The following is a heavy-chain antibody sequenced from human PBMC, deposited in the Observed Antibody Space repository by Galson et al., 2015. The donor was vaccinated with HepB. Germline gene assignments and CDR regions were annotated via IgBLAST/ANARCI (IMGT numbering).Heavy chain of an antibody. J-gene: IGHJ5*02. CDR3: ARVLRGGLYSRSWFLSGWFDP. CDR2: INWNAGST. D-gene: IGHD6-13*01. CDR1: GFTFDDSG. V-gene: IGHV3-20*04. Sequence: SLRLSCAASGFTFDDSGMSWVRQVPGKGLEWVSGINWNAGSTGYADSVKGRFTISRDNAKKSLYLQMNNLRVEDTALYYCARVLRGGLYSRSWFLSGWFDPWGQGTLVIVSS.